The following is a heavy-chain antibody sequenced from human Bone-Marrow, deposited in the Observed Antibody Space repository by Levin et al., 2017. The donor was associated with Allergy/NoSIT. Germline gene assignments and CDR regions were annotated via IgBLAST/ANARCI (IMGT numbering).Heavy chain of an antibody. D-gene: IGHD6-19*01. CDR1: GGSISSYH. CDR2: IYYSGST. Sequence: SQTLSLPCFVSGGSISSYHWSWLRQPPGKGLEWIGYIYYSGSTNYNPSLKSRVTISVETYQNQFSLTLNSVTAADTAVYYCARDRVVAGSGTYYYYGMAGWGQGTTVTVSS. J-gene: IGHJ6*02. CDR3: ARDRVVAGSGTYYYYGMAG. V-gene: IGHV4-59*01.